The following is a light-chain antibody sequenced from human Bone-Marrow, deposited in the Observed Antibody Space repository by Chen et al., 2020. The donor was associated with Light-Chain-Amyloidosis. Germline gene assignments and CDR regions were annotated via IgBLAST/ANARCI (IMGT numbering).Light chain of an antibody. J-gene: IGLJ2*01. CDR1: DLPTKY. CDR2: RDT. CDR3: QTADSSGTYEVI. V-gene: IGLV3-25*03. Sequence: SYELTQPPSVSVSPGQTARITCSGDDLPTKYAYWYQQKPGQAPVLVIHRDTERPSGISERFSGSGSRTTATLTISGVQAEDEADDHCQTADSSGTYEVIFGGGTKLTVL.